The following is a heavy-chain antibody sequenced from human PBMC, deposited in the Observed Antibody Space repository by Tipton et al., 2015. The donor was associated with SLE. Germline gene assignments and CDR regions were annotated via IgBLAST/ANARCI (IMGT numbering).Heavy chain of an antibody. CDR1: GDSITTNTYY. CDR2: ISFSGRT. D-gene: IGHD3-3*01. V-gene: IGHV4-39*01. Sequence: GLVKPSDTLSLTCSASGDSITTNTYYWGRIRQPPGKGLEWIGSISFSGRTYYSPSLKSRLTISLDTSKNQFSLSLMSVTAADTAMYYCARHGLLFGMMMNFDSWGQGSRVSVSS. CDR3: ARHGLLFGMMMNFDS. J-gene: IGHJ4*02.